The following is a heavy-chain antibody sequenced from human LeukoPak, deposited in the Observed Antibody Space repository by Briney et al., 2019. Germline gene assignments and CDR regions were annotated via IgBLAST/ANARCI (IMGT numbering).Heavy chain of an antibody. CDR1: GYTFTSYA. CDR2: INAGNGNT. D-gene: IGHD6-13*01. J-gene: IGHJ4*02. V-gene: IGHV1-3*01. CDR3: ARGLDSSSPPDY. Sequence: GASVEVSCKASGYTFTSYAMHWVRQAPGQRLEWMGWINAGNGNTKYSQKFQGRVTITRDTSASTAYMELSSLRSEDTAVYYCARGLDSSSPPDYWGQGTLVTVSS.